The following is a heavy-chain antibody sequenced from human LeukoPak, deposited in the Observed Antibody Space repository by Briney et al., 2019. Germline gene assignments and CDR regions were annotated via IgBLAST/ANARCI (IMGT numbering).Heavy chain of an antibody. V-gene: IGHV3-23*01. CDR3: AKGMYYYDSSGYLGDAFDI. D-gene: IGHD3-22*01. CDR1: GFTFSSYG. Sequence: GGSLRLSCAASGFTFSSYGMSWVRQAPGKGLEWVSAISGSGGSTYYADSVKGRFTISRDNSKNTLYLQMNSLRAEDTAVYYCAKGMYYYDSSGYLGDAFDIWGQGTMVTVSS. J-gene: IGHJ3*02. CDR2: ISGSGGST.